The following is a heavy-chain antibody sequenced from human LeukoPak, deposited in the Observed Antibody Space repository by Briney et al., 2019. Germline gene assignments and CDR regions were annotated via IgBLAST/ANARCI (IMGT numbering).Heavy chain of an antibody. CDR2: INPNSGGT. CDR3: ARDPSSSWNYYFDY. CDR1: GYTFTGYY. Sequence: GASVKVSCKASGYTFTGYYMHWVRQAPGQGLEWMGWINPNSGGTNYAQKFQGRVTMTRDTSISTAYMELSRLRSDDTAVYYCARDPSSSWNYYFDYWGQGTLVTVSS. D-gene: IGHD6-13*01. J-gene: IGHJ4*02. V-gene: IGHV1-2*02.